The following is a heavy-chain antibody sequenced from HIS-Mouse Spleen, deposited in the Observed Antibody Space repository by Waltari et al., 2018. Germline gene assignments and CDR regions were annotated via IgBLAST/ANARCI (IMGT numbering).Heavy chain of an antibody. V-gene: IGHV3-30*04. CDR3: TRAGTLHIVATTFDY. CDR1: GFTFSSYA. J-gene: IGHJ4*02. D-gene: IGHD5-12*01. Sequence: QVQLVESGGGVVQPGRSLRLSCAASGFTFSSYAMHWVRQAPGKGLEWVAVISYDGSNKYYADSVKGRFTISRDNSKNTLYLQMNSLRAEDTAVYYCTRAGTLHIVATTFDYLGQGTLVTVSS. CDR2: ISYDGSNK.